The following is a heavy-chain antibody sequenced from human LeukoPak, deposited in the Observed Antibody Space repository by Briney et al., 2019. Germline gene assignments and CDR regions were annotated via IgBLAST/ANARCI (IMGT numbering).Heavy chain of an antibody. J-gene: IGHJ5*02. CDR2: MNPNSGNT. Sequence: GASVKVSCKASGYTFTSYDINWVRQATGQGLEWMGWMNPNSGNTGYAQKFQGRVTMTRNTSISTAYMELSSLRSEDTAVYYCARGVWFGESFWFDPWGQGTLVTVSS. V-gene: IGHV1-8*01. CDR3: ARGVWFGESFWFDP. CDR1: GYTFTSYD. D-gene: IGHD3-10*01.